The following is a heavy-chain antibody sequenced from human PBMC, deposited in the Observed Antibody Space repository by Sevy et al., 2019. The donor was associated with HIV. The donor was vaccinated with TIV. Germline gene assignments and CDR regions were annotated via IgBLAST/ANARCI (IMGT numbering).Heavy chain of an antibody. Sequence: GGSLRLSCAASGFTFDDYAMHWVRQAPGKGLEWVSGISWNSGSIGYADSVKGRFTISRDNAKNSLYLQMNSLRAEDTALYYCAKDLFFYYYYYCMDVWGKGTTVTVSS. CDR1: GFTFDDYA. D-gene: IGHD3-3*01. J-gene: IGHJ6*03. CDR2: ISWNSGSI. CDR3: AKDLFFYYYYYCMDV. V-gene: IGHV3-9*01.